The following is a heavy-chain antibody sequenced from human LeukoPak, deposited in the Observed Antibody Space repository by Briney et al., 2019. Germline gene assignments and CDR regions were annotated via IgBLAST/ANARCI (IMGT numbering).Heavy chain of an antibody. Sequence: GGSLRLSCAASGFTFSGYSMNWVRQAPGKGLEWVSSISSSSRYIYYADSVKGRFTITRDNAKNSLYLQMNSLRAEDTAVYYCARSPSLGDPVDYWGQGTLVTVSS. CDR1: GFTFSGYS. CDR2: ISSSSRYI. J-gene: IGHJ4*02. V-gene: IGHV3-21*01. D-gene: IGHD2-21*01. CDR3: ARSPSLGDPVDY.